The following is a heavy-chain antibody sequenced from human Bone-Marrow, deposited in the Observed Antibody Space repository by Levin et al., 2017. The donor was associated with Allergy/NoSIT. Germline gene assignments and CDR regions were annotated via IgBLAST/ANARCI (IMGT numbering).Heavy chain of an antibody. D-gene: IGHD3-10*01. CDR3: ARRRSSANYHGMDV. CDR2: INPNSGGT. CDR1: EYTFSDYF. V-gene: IGHV1-2*06. J-gene: IGHJ6*02. Sequence: ASVKVSCQASEYTFSDYFINWVREVPGQGLEWVGRINPNSGGTNYAQKFLGRVTMTRDTSTSTAYMELSGLRSDDTAIYYCARRRSSANYHGMDVWGQGTTVTVSS.